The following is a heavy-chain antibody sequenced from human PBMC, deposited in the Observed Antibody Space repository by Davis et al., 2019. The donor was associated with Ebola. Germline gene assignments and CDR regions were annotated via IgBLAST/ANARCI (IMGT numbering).Heavy chain of an antibody. CDR3: ARYCHYTDCSYFDC. J-gene: IGHJ4*02. CDR2: ISGSGGHT. D-gene: IGHD2-15*01. Sequence: GESLKISCAASGFPFSTYGMTWVRQAPGKGLEWVSSISGSGGHTYCADSVKGRFTISRDNSENTVYLQMNSLRPEDTAIYYCARYCHYTDCSYFDCWGQGTMVAVSS. CDR1: GFPFSTYG. V-gene: IGHV3-23*01.